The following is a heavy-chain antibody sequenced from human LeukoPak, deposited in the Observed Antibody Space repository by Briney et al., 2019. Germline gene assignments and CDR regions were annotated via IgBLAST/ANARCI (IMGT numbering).Heavy chain of an antibody. CDR1: GGSFSGYY. V-gene: IGHV4-34*01. D-gene: IGHD3-22*01. J-gene: IGHJ6*02. CDR3: ARGRDRGFYYDSKSYGMDV. Sequence: SETPSLTCAVYGGSFSGYYWSWIRQPPGKGLEWIGEINHSGSTNYNPSLKSRVTISVDTSKNQFSLKLSSVTAADTAVYYCARGRDRGFYYDSKSYGMDVWGQGTTVTVSS. CDR2: INHSGST.